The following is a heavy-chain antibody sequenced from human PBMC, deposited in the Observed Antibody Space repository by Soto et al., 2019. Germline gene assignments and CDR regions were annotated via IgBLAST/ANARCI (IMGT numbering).Heavy chain of an antibody. CDR2: INWKSGII. CDR1: GFTFEDYA. Sequence: EVQLVESGGGLVQPGRSLRLSCAASGFTFEDYAMHWVRQAPGKGLEWVSDINWKSGIITYANSVRGRFTISRDNANNSLYLQMNSLRPEDTAVYYCAKDSNFDFWGGFDHWGQGTLVTVSS. D-gene: IGHD3-3*01. V-gene: IGHV3-9*01. J-gene: IGHJ4*02. CDR3: AKDSNFDFWGGFDH.